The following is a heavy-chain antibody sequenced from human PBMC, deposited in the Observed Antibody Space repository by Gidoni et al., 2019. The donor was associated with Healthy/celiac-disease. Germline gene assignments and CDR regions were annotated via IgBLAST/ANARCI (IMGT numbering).Heavy chain of an antibody. CDR3: ANSDILTGYYID. J-gene: IGHJ4*02. V-gene: IGHV4-39*01. D-gene: IGHD3-9*01. CDR1: GGSISSSSYY. Sequence: QLQLQESGPGLVKPSETLSLTCTVSGGSISSSSYYWGWIRQPPGKGLEWIGSIYYSGSTYYNPSLKSRVTISVDTSKNQFSLKLSSVTAADTAVYYCANSDILTGYYIDWGQGTLVTVSS. CDR2: IYYSGST.